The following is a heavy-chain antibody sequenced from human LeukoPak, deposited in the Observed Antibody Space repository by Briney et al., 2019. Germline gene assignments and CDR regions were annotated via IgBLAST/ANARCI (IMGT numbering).Heavy chain of an antibody. CDR1: GGTFSSYA. CDR2: IIPILGIA. D-gene: IGHD3-22*01. J-gene: IGHJ4*02. Sequence: SVKVSCKASGGTFSSYAISWVRQAPGQGLEWMGRIIPILGIANYAQKFQGRVTITADKSTSTAYMELSSLRSEDTAVYYCARHRDYYDSSGSIGGGDYWGQGTLVTVSS. V-gene: IGHV1-69*04. CDR3: ARHRDYYDSSGSIGGGDY.